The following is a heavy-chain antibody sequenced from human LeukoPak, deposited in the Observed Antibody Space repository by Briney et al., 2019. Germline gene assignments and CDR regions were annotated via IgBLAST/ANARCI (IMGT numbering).Heavy chain of an antibody. J-gene: IGHJ6*03. CDR3: ARHKLVRGIGYYYYMDV. Sequence: SETLSLTCTVSGGSISTTSYYWGWIRQPPGKGLQWIGSIYYNGSTYYNPSLKSRVIISVDTSKNQFSLKLSSVTAADTAVYYCARHKLVRGIGYYYYMDVWGKGTTVTISS. CDR1: GGSISTTSYY. D-gene: IGHD3-10*01. CDR2: IYYNGST. V-gene: IGHV4-39*01.